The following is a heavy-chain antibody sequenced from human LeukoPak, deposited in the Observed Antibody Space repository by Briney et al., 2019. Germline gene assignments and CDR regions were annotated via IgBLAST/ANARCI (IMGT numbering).Heavy chain of an antibody. V-gene: IGHV1-8*01. Sequence: GASVKVSCKASGYTFTSYDINWVRQATGHGLEWMGWMNPNSGNTGDAQKFQGRVTMTRNTSISTAYMELSSLRSEDTAVYYCARGRSWGRYYYYSYMDVWGKGTTVTVSS. CDR1: GYTFTSYD. CDR3: ARGRSWGRYYYYSYMDV. CDR2: MNPNSGNT. J-gene: IGHJ6*03. D-gene: IGHD3-16*01.